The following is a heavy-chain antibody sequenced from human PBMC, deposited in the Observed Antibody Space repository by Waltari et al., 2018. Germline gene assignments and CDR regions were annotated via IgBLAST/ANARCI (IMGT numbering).Heavy chain of an antibody. Sequence: EVQLVESGGGLVQRGGSLIPSLGASGFTFSRYWMSWVRQTPGKGLEWVANINYDGSQKYYVDSVKGRFTISRDNAKNSVYLQMNSLRVEDTAVYYCAKSRGFEYWGQGTLITVSS. D-gene: IGHD2-2*01. J-gene: IGHJ4*02. CDR1: GFTFSRYW. CDR2: INYDGSQK. CDR3: AKSRGFEY. V-gene: IGHV3-7*01.